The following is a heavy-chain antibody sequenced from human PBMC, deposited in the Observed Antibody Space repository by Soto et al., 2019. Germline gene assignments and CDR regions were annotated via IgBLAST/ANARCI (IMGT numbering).Heavy chain of an antibody. J-gene: IGHJ4*02. V-gene: IGHV3-48*01. CDR3: ARGRGSYSPGFDY. D-gene: IGHD1-26*01. CDR2: ISSSSSTI. Sequence: EVQLVESGGGLVQPGGSLRLSCAASGFTFSSYSMNWVRQAPGKGLEWVSYISSSSSTIYYADSVKGRFTISRDNAKNSLYRQMNSLRAEDTAVYYCARGRGSYSPGFDYWGQGTLVTVSS. CDR1: GFTFSSYS.